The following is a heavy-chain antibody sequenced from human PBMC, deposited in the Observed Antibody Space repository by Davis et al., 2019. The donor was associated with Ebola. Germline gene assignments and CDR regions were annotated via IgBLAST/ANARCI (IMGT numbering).Heavy chain of an antibody. CDR1: GFTFSSYW. Sequence: GESLKISCAASGFTFSSYWMHWVRQAPGKGLVWVSRINSDGSSTSYADSVKGRFTISRDNAKNTLYLQMNSLGAEDTAVYYCARDKRSSWYGGMDVWGQGATVSVSS. J-gene: IGHJ6*02. CDR3: ARDKRSSWYGGMDV. D-gene: IGHD6-19*01. V-gene: IGHV3-74*01. CDR2: INSDGSST.